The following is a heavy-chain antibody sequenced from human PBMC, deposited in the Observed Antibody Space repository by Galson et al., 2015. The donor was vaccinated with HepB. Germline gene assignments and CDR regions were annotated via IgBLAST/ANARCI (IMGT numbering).Heavy chain of an antibody. D-gene: IGHD5-12*01. J-gene: IGHJ4*02. CDR2: IRSKAYGGTT. CDR3: EYSGYDSRTVGYYFDY. V-gene: IGHV3-49*03. CDR1: GFTFGDYA. Sequence: SLRLSCAASGFTFGDYAMSWFRQAPGKGLEWVGFIRSKAYGGTTEYAASVKGRFTISRDDSKSIAYLQMNSLKTEDTAVYYCEYSGYDSRTVGYYFDYWGQGTLVTVSS.